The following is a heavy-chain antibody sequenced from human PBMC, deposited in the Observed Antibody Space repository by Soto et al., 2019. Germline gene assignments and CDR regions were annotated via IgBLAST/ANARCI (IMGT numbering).Heavy chain of an antibody. D-gene: IGHD3-10*01. J-gene: IGHJ3*02. CDR2: VSGSLDSA. Sequence: PGGSLRLSCEVSGFTFRDYAMSWVRQAPGKGLEWVSTVSGSLDSAYYSDAVKGRFTVSRDHSRNVLYLQMDSLRAEDTGVYYCAKDSGLPGDFGILIHAFDICGQGTLVTVSS. V-gene: IGHV3-23*01. CDR3: AKDSGLPGDFGILIHAFDI. CDR1: GFTFRDYA.